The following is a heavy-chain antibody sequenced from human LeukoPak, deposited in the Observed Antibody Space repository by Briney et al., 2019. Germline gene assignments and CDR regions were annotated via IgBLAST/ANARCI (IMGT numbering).Heavy chain of an antibody. CDR1: GFTFDSYA. J-gene: IGHJ4*02. CDR3: AREREGSTLN. CDR2: ISGSGLDT. D-gene: IGHD5/OR15-5a*01. V-gene: IGHV3-23*01. Sequence: GGSLRLSCAASGFTFDSYAVSWVRQAPGKGLEWVSAISGSGLDTCYADSVKGRFTVSRDNSKNTVYLQMNSLRAEDTAIYYCAREREGSTLNWGQGTLVTVSS.